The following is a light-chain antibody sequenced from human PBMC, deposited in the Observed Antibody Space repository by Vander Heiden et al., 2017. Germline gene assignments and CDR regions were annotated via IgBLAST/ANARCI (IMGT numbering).Light chain of an antibody. CDR1: SSDVGGYNY. V-gene: IGLV2-14*01. J-gene: IGLJ2*01. CDR2: DVS. Sequence: QSALTQPASVSGSPGQSLTISCTGTSSDVGGYNYVSLYQQHPGKAPKLMIYDVSNRPSGVSNRFSGSKSGNTASLTISGLQAEDEADYYCSSYTSSNTVVFGGGTKLTVL. CDR3: SSYTSSNTVV.